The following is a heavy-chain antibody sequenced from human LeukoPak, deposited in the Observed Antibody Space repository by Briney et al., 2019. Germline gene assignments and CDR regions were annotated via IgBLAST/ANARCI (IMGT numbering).Heavy chain of an antibody. J-gene: IGHJ4*02. Sequence: GVSLRLSCAAFGRTFGGCWMPCVRQAPGKGLEWVANVNRGGNNKIYVESVKARFTISRDNAKKLLYGQVNSMRAEDRRVFLFARILGADEGADYWGQGTLVTVSS. CDR2: VNRGGNNK. CDR3: ARILGADEGADY. V-gene: IGHV3-7*01. CDR1: GRTFGGCW. D-gene: IGHD1-26*01.